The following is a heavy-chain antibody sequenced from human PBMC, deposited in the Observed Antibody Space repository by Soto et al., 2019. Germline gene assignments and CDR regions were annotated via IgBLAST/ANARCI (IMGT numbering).Heavy chain of an antibody. CDR2: IWYDGSNE. Sequence: GGSLRLSCAASGFIFSNFGMHWVRQAPGKGLEWVAVIWYDGSNEYYADSVKGRFTISKDNSKNTLYLQMNSLRAEDTAVYYRARDDIPGRAVATYGMDVWGQGTTVTVSS. J-gene: IGHJ6*02. V-gene: IGHV3-33*01. CDR1: GFIFSNFG. D-gene: IGHD6-19*01. CDR3: ARDDIPGRAVATYGMDV.